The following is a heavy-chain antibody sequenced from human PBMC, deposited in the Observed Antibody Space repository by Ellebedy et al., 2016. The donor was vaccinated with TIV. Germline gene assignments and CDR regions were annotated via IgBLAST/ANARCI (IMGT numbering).Heavy chain of an antibody. CDR1: GGTFSSYA. Sequence: SVKVSCXASGGTFSSYAISWVRQAPGQGLEWMGRIIPILGIANYAQKFQGRVTITADESTSTAYMELSSLRSEDTAVYYCARGGLYGSGSYRSLWYFDYWGQGTLVTVSS. CDR2: IIPILGIA. V-gene: IGHV1-69*04. CDR3: ARGGLYGSGSYRSLWYFDY. J-gene: IGHJ4*02. D-gene: IGHD3-10*01.